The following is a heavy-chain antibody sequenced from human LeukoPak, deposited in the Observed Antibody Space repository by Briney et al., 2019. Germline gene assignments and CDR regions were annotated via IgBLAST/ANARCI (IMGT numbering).Heavy chain of an antibody. D-gene: IGHD3-22*01. CDR2: ISGSGGST. CDR3: AKDSSGYYYGGDAFDI. V-gene: IGHV3-23*01. J-gene: IGHJ3*02. Sequence: GGSLRLSCAASGFTFSSYAMSWVRQAPGKGLEWVSAISGSGGSTYYADSVKGRFTISRDNSKNTLYLQMNSLRAEDTAVYYCAKDSSGYYYGGDAFDIWGRGTMVTVSS. CDR1: GFTFSSYA.